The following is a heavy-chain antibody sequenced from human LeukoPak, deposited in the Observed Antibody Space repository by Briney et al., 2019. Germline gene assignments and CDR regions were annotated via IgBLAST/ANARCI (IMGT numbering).Heavy chain of an antibody. CDR1: GLTVSNTY. Sequence: GGSLRLSCAASGLTVSNTYMKGVRQAPGKGPGWVSLIYSGGRTYYADSVKSRCTISRDNPKNTVYLQMNNLRAEDTAVYYCARNRHCSGGSCSGLWGQGTLVTVSS. J-gene: IGHJ4*02. CDR3: ARNRHCSGGSCSGL. CDR2: IYSGGRT. V-gene: IGHV3-53*01. D-gene: IGHD2-15*01.